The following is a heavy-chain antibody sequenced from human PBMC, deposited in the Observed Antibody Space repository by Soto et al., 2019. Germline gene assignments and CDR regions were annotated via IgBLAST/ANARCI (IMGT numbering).Heavy chain of an antibody. Sequence: SETLSLTCTVSGGSISSYYWSWIRQPPGKGLEWIGYIYYSGSTNYNPSLKSRVTISVDTSKNQFSLKLSSVTAADTAVYYCARDKGPSYYYYMDVWGKGTTVTVS. CDR3: ARDKGPSYYYYMDV. CDR2: IYYSGST. V-gene: IGHV4-59*01. J-gene: IGHJ6*03. CDR1: GGSISSYY.